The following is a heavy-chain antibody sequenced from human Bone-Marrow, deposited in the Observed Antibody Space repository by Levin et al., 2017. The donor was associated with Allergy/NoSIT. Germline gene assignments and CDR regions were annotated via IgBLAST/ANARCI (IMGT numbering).Heavy chain of an antibody. CDR2: ISYDGSNK. D-gene: IGHD3-10*01. CDR1: GFTFSSYA. Sequence: GGSLRLSCAASGFTFSSYAMHWVRQAPGKGLEWVAVISYDGSNKYYADSVKGRFTISRDNSKNTLYLQMNSLRAEDTAVYYCAISTFGEGYWGQGTLVTVSS. CDR3: AISTFGEGY. J-gene: IGHJ4*02. V-gene: IGHV3-30-3*01.